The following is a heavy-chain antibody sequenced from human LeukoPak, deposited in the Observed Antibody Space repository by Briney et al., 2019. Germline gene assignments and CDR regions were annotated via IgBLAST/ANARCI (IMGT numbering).Heavy chain of an antibody. CDR3: AKSHRGYAPRRTYYYYMDV. V-gene: IGHV3-48*03. CDR2: ISSSGSTI. D-gene: IGHD5-12*01. J-gene: IGHJ6*03. Sequence: GGSLRLSCAGFGFTFSSYEMNWVRQAPGKGLEWVSYISSSGSTIYYADSVKGRFTISRDNSKNTLYLQMNSLRAEDTAVYYCAKSHRGYAPRRTYYYYMDVWGKGTTVTVSS. CDR1: GFTFSSYE.